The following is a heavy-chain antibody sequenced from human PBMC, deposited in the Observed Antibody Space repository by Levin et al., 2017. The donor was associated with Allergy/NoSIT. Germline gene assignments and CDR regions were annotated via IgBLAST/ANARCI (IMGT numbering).Heavy chain of an antibody. CDR1: GGSISSYF. CDR3: ARDRTFEGGGRGYYYYGMDV. V-gene: IGHV4-59*01. D-gene: IGHD1-26*01. Sequence: SETLSLTCTVSGGSISSYFWSWIRQPPGKGLEWIGYIYFSGTTNYNPSLKSRVTMSVDTSKKQITLKLSTVTAANAAVYYCARDRTFEGGGRGYYYYGMDVWGQGTTVTVSS. J-gene: IGHJ6*02. CDR2: IYFSGTT.